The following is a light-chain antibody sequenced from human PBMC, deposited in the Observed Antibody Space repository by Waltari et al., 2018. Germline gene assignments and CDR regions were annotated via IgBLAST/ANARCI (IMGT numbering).Light chain of an antibody. V-gene: IGLV2-18*02. Sequence: QSALTQPPSVSGSPGQSVTISCTGTSSDVGSYNRVSWYQQPPGTAPKLMIYEVNNRPSRVPVRFAVSRSGNTASLTISGLQAEDEGDYYCASYTGGTTILFGGGTRLTVL. CDR3: ASYTGGTTIL. CDR1: SSDVGSYNR. CDR2: EVN. J-gene: IGLJ2*01.